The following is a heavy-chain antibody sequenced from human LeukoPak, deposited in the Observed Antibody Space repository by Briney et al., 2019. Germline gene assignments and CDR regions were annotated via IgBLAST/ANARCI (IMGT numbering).Heavy chain of an antibody. D-gene: IGHD5-12*01. Sequence: PSGTLSLTCAVSGGSITTNNWWSWVRQPPGKGLEWIGEVYHYGTTNYNPSLKSRVTMSVDKSKNQFSLNLNSVTAADTAVYYCARGPSVAAHLDYWGQGTPVTVS. V-gene: IGHV4-4*02. J-gene: IGHJ4*02. CDR2: VYHYGTT. CDR3: ARGPSVAAHLDY. CDR1: GGSITTNNW.